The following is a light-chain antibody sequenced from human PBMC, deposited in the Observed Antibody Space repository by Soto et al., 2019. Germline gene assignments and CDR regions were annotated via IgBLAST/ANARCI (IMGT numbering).Light chain of an antibody. CDR3: QQSDSTPYT. V-gene: IGKV3-11*01. Sequence: EVVLTQSPVTLSLSPGERATLSCRASQSFRGLLAWYQQKPGQAPRLLIYDAYNRATGIPPRFSGSGSGTDFTLTISSLEPEDSAVYYCQQSDSTPYTFGQGTKLEIK. CDR2: DAY. J-gene: IGKJ2*01. CDR1: QSFRGL.